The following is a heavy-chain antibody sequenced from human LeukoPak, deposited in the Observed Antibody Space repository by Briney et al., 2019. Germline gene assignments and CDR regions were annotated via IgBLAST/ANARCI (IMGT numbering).Heavy chain of an antibody. CDR3: ARHRGAVAGPGYFDY. J-gene: IGHJ4*02. D-gene: IGHD6-19*01. V-gene: IGHV5-51*01. CDR2: IYPGDSDT. CDR1: GYSFTSYW. Sequence: PGESLKISCKGSGYSFTSYWIAWVRQMPGKGLEWMGIIYPGDSDTRYSPSFQGQVTISADKTISTAYLQWSSLKASDTAMYYCARHRGAVAGPGYFDYWGQGTLVTVSS.